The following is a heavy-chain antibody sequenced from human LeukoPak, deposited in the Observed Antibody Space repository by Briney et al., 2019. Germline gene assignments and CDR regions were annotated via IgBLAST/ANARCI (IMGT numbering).Heavy chain of an antibody. Sequence: ASVKVSCKASGYTFTRYGINWVRQAPGQGLEWMGWFSAYNGNKNYAQKLQGRVTMTTDTSTRTAYIALMSLRSDDTAVYYCASYYYDSSGSISRNYYDGMDVWGEGTTVTVSS. D-gene: IGHD3-22*01. CDR1: GYTFTRYG. CDR3: ASYYYDSSGSISRNYYDGMDV. CDR2: FSAYNGNK. V-gene: IGHV1-18*01. J-gene: IGHJ6*04.